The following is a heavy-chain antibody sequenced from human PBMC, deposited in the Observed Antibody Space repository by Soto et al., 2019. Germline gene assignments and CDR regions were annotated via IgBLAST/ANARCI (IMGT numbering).Heavy chain of an antibody. CDR1: GFTFSSYG. J-gene: IGHJ3*01. V-gene: IGHV3-30*18. Sequence: QVRLVESGGGVVQPGRSLRLSCVASGFTFSSYGIHWVRQAPGKGLEWVGVISSDGETKYYADSVKGRFTISRDNSKNPLYLKRNSLKAEDTGVYYCGKDQGGKTQGGQGTMVPVSS. CDR3: GKDQGGKTQ. CDR2: ISSDGETK. D-gene: IGHD3-16*01.